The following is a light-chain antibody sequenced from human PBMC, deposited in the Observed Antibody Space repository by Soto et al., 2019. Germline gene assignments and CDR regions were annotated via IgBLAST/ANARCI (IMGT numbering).Light chain of an antibody. V-gene: IGKV1-5*03. CDR3: QQYYSYPLT. CDR2: KAS. CDR1: QSISTW. J-gene: IGKJ4*01. Sequence: DIQMTQSPSTLSASVGDRVTITCRASQSISTWLAWYQQKPGKAPKLLIYKASTLQTGVPSRFSGSGSGTEFTLTISSLQPDDFLIHYCQQYYSYPLTFGGGTKVQIK.